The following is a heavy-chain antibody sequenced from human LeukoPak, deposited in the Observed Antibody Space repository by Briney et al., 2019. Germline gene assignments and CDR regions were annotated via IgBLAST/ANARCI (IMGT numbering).Heavy chain of an antibody. CDR2: IYTSGST. CDR3: ARVRDCGSTSCYSYYFDY. V-gene: IGHV4-4*07. Sequence: PSETLSLTCTVSGGSISSYYWSWIRQPAGKGLEWIGRIYTSGSTNYNPSLKSRVTMSVDTSNNQFSLKLTSVTAADTAVYYCARVRDCGSTSCYSYYFDYWGQGTLVTVSS. D-gene: IGHD2-2*01. CDR1: GGSISSYY. J-gene: IGHJ4*02.